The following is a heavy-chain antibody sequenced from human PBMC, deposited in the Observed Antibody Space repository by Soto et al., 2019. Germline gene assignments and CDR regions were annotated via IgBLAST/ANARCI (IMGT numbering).Heavy chain of an antibody. V-gene: IGHV3-23*01. D-gene: IGHD3-22*01. CDR1: GFTFGNYA. Sequence: GGSLRLSCAASGFTFGNYAMSWVRQAPGKGLEWVSGISANGGTTYYADSVKGRFTNSRDNSKNTLYLQMNSLRAEDTAVYYCAKSPGMYYYDSSGYYHYDYWGQGTLVTVSS. CDR3: AKSPGMYYYDSSGYYHYDY. J-gene: IGHJ4*02. CDR2: ISANGGTT.